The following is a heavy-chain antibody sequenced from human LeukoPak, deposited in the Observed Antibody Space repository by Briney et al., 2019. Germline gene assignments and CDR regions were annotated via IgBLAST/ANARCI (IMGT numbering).Heavy chain of an antibody. V-gene: IGHV1-2*02. J-gene: IGHJ4*02. Sequence: ASVKVSCKASGYTFTGYYMHWVRQAPGQGLEWMGWINPNSGGTNYAQKFQGRVTMTRDTSTSTVYMELSSLRSDDTAVYYCARTYYDFWSGYLATFDYWGQGTLVTVSS. CDR2: INPNSGGT. D-gene: IGHD3-3*01. CDR1: GYTFTGYY. CDR3: ARTYYDFWSGYLATFDY.